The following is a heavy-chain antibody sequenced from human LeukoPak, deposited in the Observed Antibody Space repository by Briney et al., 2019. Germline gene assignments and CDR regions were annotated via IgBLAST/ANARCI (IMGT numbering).Heavy chain of an antibody. CDR1: GGSISSGGYY. Sequence: SETLSLTCTVSGGSISSGGYYWGWIRQPPGKGLEWIGSIYHSGSTYYNPSLKSRVTISVDTSKNQFSLKLSSVTAADTAVYYCARVTLALPFDYYYGMDVWGQGTTVTVSS. CDR2: IYHSGST. CDR3: ARVTLALPFDYYYGMDV. J-gene: IGHJ6*02. V-gene: IGHV4-39*07. D-gene: IGHD4-23*01.